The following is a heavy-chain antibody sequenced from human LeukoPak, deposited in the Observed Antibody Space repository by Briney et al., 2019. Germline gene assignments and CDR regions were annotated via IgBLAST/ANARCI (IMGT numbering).Heavy chain of an antibody. CDR1: GFTFSSYA. V-gene: IGHV3-30*04. D-gene: IGHD2-15*01. Sequence: GGSLRLSCAASGFTFSSYAMHWVRRAPGKGLEWVAVISYDGSNKYYADSVKGRLTISRDNSKNTLYLQMNSLRAEDTAVYYCARAPLAVAATTYFDYWGQGTLVTVSS. CDR3: ARAPLAVAATTYFDY. CDR2: ISYDGSNK. J-gene: IGHJ4*02.